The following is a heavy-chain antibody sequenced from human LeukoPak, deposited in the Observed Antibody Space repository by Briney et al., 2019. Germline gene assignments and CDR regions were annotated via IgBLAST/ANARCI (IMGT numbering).Heavy chain of an antibody. J-gene: IGHJ3*02. Sequence: PGGSLRLSCAASGSTFSSYGMHWVRQAPGKGLEWVAVISYDGSNKYYADSVKGRFTISRDNSKNTLYLQMNSLRAEDTAVYYCAKDLESVYSLDAFDIWGQGTMVTVSS. CDR1: GSTFSSYG. V-gene: IGHV3-30*18. D-gene: IGHD1-26*01. CDR3: AKDLESVYSLDAFDI. CDR2: ISYDGSNK.